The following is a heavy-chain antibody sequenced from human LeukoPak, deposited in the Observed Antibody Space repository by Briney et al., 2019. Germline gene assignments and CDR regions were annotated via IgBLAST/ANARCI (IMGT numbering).Heavy chain of an antibody. CDR2: IYIDGSRT. J-gene: IGHJ4*02. D-gene: IGHD4-17*01. V-gene: IGHV3-74*01. CDR3: ARGVFGAYGYDY. CDR1: GFTLSSYW. Sequence: GGSLRLSCAASGFTLSSYWMHWVRQAPGKGLVWVSRIYIDGSRTNYADSVKDRFTISRDNAKNTLYLQMNSLRAEDTAVYYCARGVFGAYGYDYWGQGTLVTVSS.